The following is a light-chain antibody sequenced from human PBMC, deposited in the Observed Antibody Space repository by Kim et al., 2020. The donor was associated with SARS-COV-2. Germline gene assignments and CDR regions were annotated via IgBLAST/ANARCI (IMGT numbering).Light chain of an antibody. Sequence: VSPGERAPLSCSASQSVSSRLAWYQQKPGQAPRLLIYGSSTRAAGVPARFSGSGSGTEFTLTISSLQSEDFAIYYCQQYNNWPPYTFGQGTKLEI. J-gene: IGKJ2*01. CDR1: QSVSSR. CDR3: QQYNNWPPYT. V-gene: IGKV3-15*01. CDR2: GSS.